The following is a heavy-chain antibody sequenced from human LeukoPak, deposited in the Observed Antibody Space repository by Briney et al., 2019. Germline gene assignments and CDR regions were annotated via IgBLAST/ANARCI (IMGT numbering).Heavy chain of an antibody. J-gene: IGHJ4*02. CDR3: ARDGDVVVIPADLDY. Sequence: GGSLRLSCAASGFTSSSYTLNWVRQAPGKGLEWVSSISSSSFYLYYADSVKGRFTISRDNAKNSLYLQMNSLRVEDTAVYYCARDGDVVVIPADLDYWGQGTQVTVSS. D-gene: IGHD2-2*01. CDR2: ISSSSFYL. V-gene: IGHV3-21*01. CDR1: GFTSSSYT.